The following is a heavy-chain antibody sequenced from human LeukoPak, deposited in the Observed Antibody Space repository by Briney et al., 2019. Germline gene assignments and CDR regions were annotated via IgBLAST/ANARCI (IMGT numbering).Heavy chain of an antibody. CDR3: ARAAWRGSNSRDAFDI. Sequence: PSQTLSLTYTVSGGSISSGGDYWSLIRQHPGKGLEWIGYIYYTGTTYYNPSLKSRLTISVDTSKNQFSLNLSSMTAADTAVYYCARAAWRGSNSRDAFDIWGQGTVVTVSS. CDR1: GGSISSGGDY. D-gene: IGHD4/OR15-4a*01. CDR2: IYYTGTT. V-gene: IGHV4-31*03. J-gene: IGHJ3*02.